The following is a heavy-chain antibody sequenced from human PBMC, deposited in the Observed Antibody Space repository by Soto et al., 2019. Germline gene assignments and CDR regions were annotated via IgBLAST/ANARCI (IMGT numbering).Heavy chain of an antibody. CDR1: GFPVRNNY. J-gene: IGHJ5*02. CDR2: IYSGGST. D-gene: IGHD1-26*01. CDR3: ARGGPPTSNWFDP. V-gene: IGHV3-66*01. Sequence: GGSLSLSCAASGFPVRNNYINWVRQAPGKGLEWVSVIYSGGSTYYADSVKGRFTISRDNSKNTLYLQMNSLRAEDTAVYYCARGGPPTSNWFDPWGQGTLVTVSS.